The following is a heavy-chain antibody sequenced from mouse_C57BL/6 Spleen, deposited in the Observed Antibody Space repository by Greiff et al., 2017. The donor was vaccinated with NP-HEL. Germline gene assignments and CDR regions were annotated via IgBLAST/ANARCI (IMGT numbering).Heavy chain of an antibody. V-gene: IGHV6-6*01. CDR2: IRNKANNHAT. Sequence: EVQRVESGGGLVQPGGSMKLSCAASGFTFSDAWMDWVRQSPEKGLEWVAEIRNKANNHATYYAESVKGRFTISRDDSKSSVYLQMNSLRAEDTGIYYCTGITTAPFAYWGQGTLVTVSA. CDR1: GFTFSDAW. D-gene: IGHD1-1*01. J-gene: IGHJ3*01. CDR3: TGITTAPFAY.